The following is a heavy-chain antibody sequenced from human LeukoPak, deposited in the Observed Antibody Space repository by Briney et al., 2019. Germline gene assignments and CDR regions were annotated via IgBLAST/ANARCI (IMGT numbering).Heavy chain of an antibody. J-gene: IGHJ1*01. Sequence: KASETLSLTCTVSGGSISSGGYYWSWIRQHPGKGLEWIGYIYYSGSTYYNPSLKSRVTISVDTSKNQFSLKLSSVTAADTAVYYCARAKRVVVPAASLAEYFQHWGQGTLVTVSS. V-gene: IGHV4-31*03. D-gene: IGHD2-2*01. CDR1: GGSISSGGYY. CDR2: IYYSGST. CDR3: ARAKRVVVPAASLAEYFQH.